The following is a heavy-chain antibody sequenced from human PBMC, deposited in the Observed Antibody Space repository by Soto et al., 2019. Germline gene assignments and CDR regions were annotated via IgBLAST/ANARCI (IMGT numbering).Heavy chain of an antibody. D-gene: IGHD4-17*01. V-gene: IGHV3-33*01. Sequence: GGSLRLSCAASGFTFSSYGMHWVRQAPGKGLEWVAVIWYDGSNKYYADSVKGRFTISRDNSKNTLYLQMNSLRAEDTAVYYCARPRDDYGAGGLDYWGQGTLVTVSS. CDR2: IWYDGSNK. J-gene: IGHJ4*02. CDR3: ARPRDDYGAGGLDY. CDR1: GFTFSSYG.